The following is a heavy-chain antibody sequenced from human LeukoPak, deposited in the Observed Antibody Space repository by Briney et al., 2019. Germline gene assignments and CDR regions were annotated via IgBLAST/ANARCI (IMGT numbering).Heavy chain of an antibody. Sequence: SVKVSCKASGGTLSSHGFSWVRQAPGQGLEWMGGIIPIFGSTNYAQKFQGRVTITTDESTSTGYMELSSLRSEDTAVYYCARRWPHTRGYYLFDYWGQGTLVTVSS. CDR2: IIPIFGST. D-gene: IGHD3-22*01. J-gene: IGHJ4*02. V-gene: IGHV1-69*05. CDR1: GGTLSSHG. CDR3: ARRWPHTRGYYLFDY.